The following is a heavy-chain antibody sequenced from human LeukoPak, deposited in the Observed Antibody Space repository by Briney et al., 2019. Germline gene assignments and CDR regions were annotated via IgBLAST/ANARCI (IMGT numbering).Heavy chain of an antibody. CDR3: ARGESYDFWSGYHNWLDP. CDR2: IYYSGST. D-gene: IGHD3-3*01. Sequence: SSQTLSLTCTVSGGSISSGGYYWSWIRQHPGKGLEWIGYIYYSGSTYYNPSLKSRVTISVDTSKNQFSLKLSSVTAADTAVYYCARGESYDFWSGYHNWLDPWGQGTLVTVSS. J-gene: IGHJ5*02. CDR1: GGSISSGGYY. V-gene: IGHV4-31*03.